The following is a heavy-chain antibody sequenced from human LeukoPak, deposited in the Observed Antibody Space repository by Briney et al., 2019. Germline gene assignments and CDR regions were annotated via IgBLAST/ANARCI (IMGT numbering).Heavy chain of an antibody. CDR1: GGSVRTKS. CDR2: TYASGRT. CDR3: SVAGS. J-gene: IGHJ4*02. Sequence: RASETLSLTCTVSGGSVRTKSWSWIRQPPGKGLEWIGYTYASGRTSYNPSLRSRVTISVDTSKNQFSLKLNSVTAADTAVYYCSVAGSWGQGTLVTVSS. D-gene: IGHD2-15*01. V-gene: IGHV4-4*09.